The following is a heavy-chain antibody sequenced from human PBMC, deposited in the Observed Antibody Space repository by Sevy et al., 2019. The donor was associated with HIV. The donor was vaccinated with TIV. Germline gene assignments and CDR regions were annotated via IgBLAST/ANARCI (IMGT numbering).Heavy chain of an antibody. CDR1: GFTFSNYA. D-gene: IGHD3-10*01. CDR3: AKVSYYGSGGLTFSYYMDV. CDR2: ISYDGSNK. Sequence: GGSLRLSCTASGFTFSNYAMHWVRQAPGKGLEWVAVISYDGSNKYYADSVKGRFTISGDTSKNTLYLLMNRLRAEDTAVYYCAKVSYYGSGGLTFSYYMDVWGKGTTVTVSS. J-gene: IGHJ6*03. V-gene: IGHV3-30-3*01.